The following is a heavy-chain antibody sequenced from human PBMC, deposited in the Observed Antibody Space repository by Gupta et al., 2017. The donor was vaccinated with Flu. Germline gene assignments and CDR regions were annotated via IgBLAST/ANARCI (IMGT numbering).Heavy chain of an antibody. V-gene: IGHV3-23*01. CDR1: TFSSYA. J-gene: IGHJ4*02. D-gene: IGHD2-2*01. Sequence: TFSSYAMSWVRQAPGKGLEWVSAISGSGGSTYYADSVKGRFTISRDNSKNTLYLQMNSLRAEDTAVYYCATQTGAVVVPAASYWGQGNRVT. CDR3: ATQTGAVVVPAASY. CDR2: ISGSGGST.